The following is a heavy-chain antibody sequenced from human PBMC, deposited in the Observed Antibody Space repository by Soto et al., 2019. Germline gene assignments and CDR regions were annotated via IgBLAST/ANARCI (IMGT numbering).Heavy chain of an antibody. CDR1: GDSIRSSSY. J-gene: IGHJ4*02. CDR2: IYSTGNT. V-gene: IGHV4-38-2*02. Sequence: SETLSLTCTVSGDSIRSSSYWGWIRQPPGKGLEWIGSIYSTGNTYYNPSLNSQVTISVDTSKNQFSLNVISVTAADTAIYYCARGSTTEKVDSWGQGILVTVSS. CDR3: ARGSTTEKVDS.